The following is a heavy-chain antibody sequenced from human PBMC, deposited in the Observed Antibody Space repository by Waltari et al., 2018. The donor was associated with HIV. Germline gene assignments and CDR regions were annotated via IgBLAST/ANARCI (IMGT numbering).Heavy chain of an antibody. V-gene: IGHV3-48*02. CDR2: ISSKSDPI. Sequence: EVQLVESGGGSVRPGGSRGLYCPASGFSVHPYPMNWVRQAPGKGLEWVSYISSKSDPIDYADSGKGRFTISRDNAKNSLYLQMNSLRDDDTAVYYCARGLHRGGHYFGMDVWGRGTTVIVSS. CDR3: ARGLHRGGHYFGMDV. J-gene: IGHJ6*02. CDR1: GFSVHPYP. D-gene: IGHD3-9*01.